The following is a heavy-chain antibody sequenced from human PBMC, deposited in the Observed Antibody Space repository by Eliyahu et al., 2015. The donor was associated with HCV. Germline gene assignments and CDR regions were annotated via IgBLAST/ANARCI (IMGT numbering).Heavy chain of an antibody. CDR1: GYSFTSQW. CDR2: IDPSDSYT. CDR3: TRHNSSSWYYYYGMDV. J-gene: IGHJ6*02. V-gene: IGHV5-10-1*03. Sequence: EVQLVQPGAEVKKPGESLRISCQGXGYSFTSQWIXWVRQMPGKGLEWMGKIDPSDSYTNYSPSFQGHVTISADKSINTAYLQWSSLKASDTAIYYCTRHNSSSWYYYYGMDVWGQGTTVTVSS. D-gene: IGHD3-22*01.